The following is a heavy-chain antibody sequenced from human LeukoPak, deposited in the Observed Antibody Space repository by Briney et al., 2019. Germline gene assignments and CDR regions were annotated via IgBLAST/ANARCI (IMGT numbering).Heavy chain of an antibody. CDR3: ARTVGSSYGFFDY. CDR1: GYTFTSYY. D-gene: IGHD5-18*01. Sequence: ASVKVSCKASGYTFTSYYLHWARQAPGQGLEWMGIINPSGGSTSYAQKLQGRVTMTRDTSTSTVYLELTSLRSEDTAVYYCARTVGSSYGFFDYWGQGTLVTVSS. V-gene: IGHV1-46*04. CDR2: INPSGGST. J-gene: IGHJ4*02.